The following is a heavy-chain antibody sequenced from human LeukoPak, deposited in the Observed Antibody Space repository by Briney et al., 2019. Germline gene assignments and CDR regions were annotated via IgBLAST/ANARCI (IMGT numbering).Heavy chain of an antibody. CDR1: GGTISSYY. CDR3: ARAPYCSSTSCYSGPSYFDY. J-gene: IGHJ4*02. Sequence: SETLSLTCTVSGGTISSYYWSRLRQPPGKGLAWIGYIYYSGSTNYNPSLKSRVTISVDSSENQFSLKLSSVTAADTAVYYCARAPYCSSTSCYSGPSYFDYWGQGTLVTVSS. V-gene: IGHV4-59*01. CDR2: IYYSGST. D-gene: IGHD2-2*01.